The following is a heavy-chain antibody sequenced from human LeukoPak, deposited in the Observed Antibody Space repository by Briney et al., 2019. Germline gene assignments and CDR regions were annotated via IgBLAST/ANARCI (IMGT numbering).Heavy chain of an antibody. D-gene: IGHD5-12*01. V-gene: IGHV3-48*03. J-gene: IGHJ4*02. Sequence: PGGSLRLSCAASGFTFSSYEMNWVRQAPGKGLEWVSYISSSGSTIYYADSVKGRFTISRDNAKNSLYLQMNSLRAEDTAVYYCARDDEGSGYDYYYFDYWGQGTLVTVSP. CDR2: ISSSGSTI. CDR1: GFTFSSYE. CDR3: ARDDEGSGYDYYYFDY.